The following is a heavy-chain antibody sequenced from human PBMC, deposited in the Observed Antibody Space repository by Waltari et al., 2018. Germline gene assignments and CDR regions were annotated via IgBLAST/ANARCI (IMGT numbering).Heavy chain of an antibody. D-gene: IGHD7-27*01. CDR1: GGSLSSSSYY. CDR2: IDYSGST. V-gene: IGHV4-39*07. Sequence: QLQLQESGPGLVKPSETLSLACPVSGGSLSSSSYYWGWVRQPPGKGLVWIGSIDYSGSTYYNPSLKSRVTISVDTSKNQFSLKLSSVTAAYTAVYYCAREGTNWGFDYWGQGTLVTVSS. J-gene: IGHJ4*02. CDR3: AREGTNWGFDY.